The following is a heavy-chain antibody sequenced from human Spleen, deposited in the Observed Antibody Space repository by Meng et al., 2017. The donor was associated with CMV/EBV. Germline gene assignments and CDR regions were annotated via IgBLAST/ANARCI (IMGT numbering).Heavy chain of an antibody. CDR2: ISDSSGFI. Sequence: LTCAASVFTFRSYSMHCVRQAPGKGLEWVSAISDSSGFIYYSDSVRGRFTISRDNAKNALYLQMNNLGADDTAVYYCARDINSDILTDAFDLWGQGTMVTVSS. CDR1: VFTFRSYS. J-gene: IGHJ3*01. D-gene: IGHD3-9*01. V-gene: IGHV3-21*01. CDR3: ARDINSDILTDAFDL.